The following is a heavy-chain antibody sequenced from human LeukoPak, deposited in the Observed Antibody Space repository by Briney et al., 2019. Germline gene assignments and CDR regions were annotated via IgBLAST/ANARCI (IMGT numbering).Heavy chain of an antibody. D-gene: IGHD5-12*01. CDR1: GLTFSSYG. Sequence: PGGSLRLSCAASGLTFSSYGMHWVRQAPGEGLEWVAFIRYDGSNKYYADSVKGRFTISRDNSKNTLYLQMNSLRAEDTAVYYCAKAGGYDIRSYGMDVWGQGTTVTVSS. V-gene: IGHV3-30*02. J-gene: IGHJ6*02. CDR3: AKAGGYDIRSYGMDV. CDR2: IRYDGSNK.